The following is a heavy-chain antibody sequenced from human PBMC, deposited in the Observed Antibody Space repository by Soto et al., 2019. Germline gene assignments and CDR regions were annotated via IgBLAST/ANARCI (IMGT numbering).Heavy chain of an antibody. V-gene: IGHV1-69*01. CDR3: ARSRGYYDSSEVFY. Sequence: QVQLVQSGAEVKKPGSSVKVSCKASGGTFSSYAISWVRQAPGQGLEWMGGIILIFGTANYVQKFQGRVTITADESTSTAYMELGSLRSEDTAVYYCARSRGYYDSSEVFYWGQGTLVTVSS. J-gene: IGHJ4*02. D-gene: IGHD3-22*01. CDR1: GGTFSSYA. CDR2: IILIFGTA.